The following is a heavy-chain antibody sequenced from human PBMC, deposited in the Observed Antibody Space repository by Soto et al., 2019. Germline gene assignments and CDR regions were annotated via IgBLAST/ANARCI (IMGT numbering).Heavy chain of an antibody. CDR3: AKDPDFVLEPAAPTFDY. CDR2: ISGSGGDT. Sequence: GGSLRLSCAASGITFSNYAMNWVRQAPGKGLEWVSVISGSGGDTHYADSVKGRLTISRDNFKNTLYLQMNSLRAEDTAVYYCAKDPDFVLEPAAPTFDYWGQGTLVTVSS. D-gene: IGHD2-2*01. CDR1: GITFSNYA. J-gene: IGHJ4*02. V-gene: IGHV3-23*01.